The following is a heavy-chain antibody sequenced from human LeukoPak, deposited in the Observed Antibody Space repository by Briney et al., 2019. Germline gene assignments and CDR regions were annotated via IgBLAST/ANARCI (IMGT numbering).Heavy chain of an antibody. V-gene: IGHV1-8*01. CDR2: MNPNSGNT. Sequence: ASVKVSCKASGGTFTSYDINWVRQATGQGLEWMGWMNPNSGNTGYAQKFQGRVTMTRNTSVSTAYMELSSLRSEDTAVYYCARGGLAAAGYYYYGMDVWGQGTTVTVSS. CDR1: GGTFTSYD. CDR3: ARGGLAAAGYYYYGMDV. J-gene: IGHJ6*02. D-gene: IGHD6-13*01.